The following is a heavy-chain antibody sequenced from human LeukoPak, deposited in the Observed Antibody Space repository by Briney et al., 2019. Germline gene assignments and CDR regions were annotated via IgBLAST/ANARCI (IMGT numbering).Heavy chain of an antibody. CDR3: ARETGDYDYPLRDRWYFDL. CDR1: GFTLSNFA. Sequence: GGSLRLSCAASGFTLSNFAVHWVRQSPGKGLEWVAVISDDGSNKYYAEYVRGRFTISRSTPRNTLYLQMNSLRPEDTAVYYCARETGDYDYPLRDRWYFDLWGRGTLVTVSS. D-gene: IGHD5-12*01. J-gene: IGHJ2*01. V-gene: IGHV3-30-3*01. CDR2: ISDDGSNK.